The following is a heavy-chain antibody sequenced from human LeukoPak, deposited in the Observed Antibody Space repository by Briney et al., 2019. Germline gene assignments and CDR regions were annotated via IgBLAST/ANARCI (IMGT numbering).Heavy chain of an antibody. V-gene: IGHV1-2*06. CDR1: GYTFTGYY. CDR2: INPNSGGT. D-gene: IGHD3-10*01. CDR3: ARGMGSGSYYNVKPDY. J-gene: IGHJ4*02. Sequence: ASVKVSCKASGYTFTGYYMHWVRQAPGQGLEWMGRINPNSGGTNYAQKFQDRVTMTRDTSISTAYMELSRLRSDDTAVYYCARGMGSGSYYNVKPDYWGQGTLVTVSS.